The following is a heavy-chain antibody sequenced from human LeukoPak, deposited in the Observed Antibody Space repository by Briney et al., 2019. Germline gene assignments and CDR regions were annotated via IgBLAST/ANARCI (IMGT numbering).Heavy chain of an antibody. D-gene: IGHD3-3*02. J-gene: IGHJ4*02. CDR3: ATKVFGTTHFSH. V-gene: IGHV3-48*03. CDR1: GFTFSVYE. CDR2: IRGGGSPI. Sequence: GGSLRLSCAASGFTFSVYEMNWARQAPGKGLEWISYIRGGGSPIYYADSVKGRFTISRDDAKNSLYLQMNSLRVEDTAVYYCATKVFGTTHFSHWGQGTLVTVSS.